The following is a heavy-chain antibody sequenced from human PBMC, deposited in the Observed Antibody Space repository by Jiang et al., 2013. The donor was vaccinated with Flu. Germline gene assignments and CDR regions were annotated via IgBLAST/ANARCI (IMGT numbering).Heavy chain of an antibody. CDR3: ARVLPDYYDSSGYYSSWFDP. CDR2: INTNTGNP. CDR1: GYTFTSYA. V-gene: IGHV7-4-1*01. D-gene: IGHD3-22*01. Sequence: SGSELKKPGASVKVSCKASGYTFTSYAMNWVRQAPGQGLEWMGWINTNTGNPTYAQGFTGRFVFSLDTSVSTAYLQICSLKAEDTAVYYCARVLPDYYDSSGYYSSWFDPWGQGTLVTVSS. J-gene: IGHJ5*02.